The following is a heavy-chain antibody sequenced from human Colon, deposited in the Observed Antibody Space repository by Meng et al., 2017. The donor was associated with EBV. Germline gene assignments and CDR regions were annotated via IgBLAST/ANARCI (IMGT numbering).Heavy chain of an antibody. CDR3: ARGKQDAWELLAY. D-gene: IGHD1-26*01. Sequence: QLQESGPGLVKPSGTLSLTCGVSCVSISSNIRWTWVRQPPGKGLEWIGDIDDSGSTNYNPSLNSRISISLDKSKNHFSLKVNSVTAADTAVYYCARGKQDAWELLAYWGQGALVTVSS. CDR1: CVSISSNIR. J-gene: IGHJ4*02. CDR2: IDDSGST. V-gene: IGHV4-4*02.